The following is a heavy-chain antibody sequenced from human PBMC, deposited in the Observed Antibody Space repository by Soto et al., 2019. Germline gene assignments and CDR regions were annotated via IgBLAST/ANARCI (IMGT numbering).Heavy chain of an antibody. Sequence: QVQLQQWGAGLLKPSETLSLTCAVYGGSFSGYYWSWIRQPPGKGLEWIGEINHSGSTNYNPSLKSRXXTXVXXSENQFSLKLSSVTAADPAGYSCARLMGATLGIDYWGQGTLVTVSS. V-gene: IGHV4-34*01. CDR3: ARLMGATLGIDY. D-gene: IGHD1-26*01. J-gene: IGHJ4*02. CDR2: INHSGST. CDR1: GGSFSGYY.